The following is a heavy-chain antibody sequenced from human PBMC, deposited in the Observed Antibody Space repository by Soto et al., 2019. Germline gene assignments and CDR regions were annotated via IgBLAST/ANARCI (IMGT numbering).Heavy chain of an antibody. Sequence: GGSLRLSCAASGFTLSGYAMDWVRQAPGKGLEYVSGISSNGVGTYYANTVQGRFTISRDNSKNTVYLQMGSLRPEDMALYYCARRARPDFYYMDVWGKGTTVTVSS. J-gene: IGHJ6*03. CDR3: ARRARPDFYYMDV. CDR1: GFTLSGYA. CDR2: ISSNGVGT. V-gene: IGHV3-64*01. D-gene: IGHD6-6*01.